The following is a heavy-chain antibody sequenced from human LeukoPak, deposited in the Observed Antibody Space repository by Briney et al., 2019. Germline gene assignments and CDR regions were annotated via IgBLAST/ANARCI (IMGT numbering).Heavy chain of an antibody. CDR2: IYTSGST. V-gene: IGHV4-61*02. J-gene: IGHJ3*02. CDR1: GGSISSGSYY. D-gene: IGHD6-19*01. CDR3: ARDEAGSGHAFDI. Sequence: PSETLSLTCTVSGGSISSGSYYWSWIRQPAGKGLEWIGRIYTSGSTNYNPSLKSRVTISVDTSKNQFSLKLSSVTAADTAVYYCARDEAGSGHAFDIWGQGTMVTVSS.